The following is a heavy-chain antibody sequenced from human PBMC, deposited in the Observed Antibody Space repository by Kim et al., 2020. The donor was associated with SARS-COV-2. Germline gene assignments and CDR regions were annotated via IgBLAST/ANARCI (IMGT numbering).Heavy chain of an antibody. CDR2: ISHSGST. CDR3: TRGRVGVVPSPILVLGPHNAYFIMDV. Sequence: SETLSLTCAVSGGSFSGHSWSWIRQPPEKGLEWIGDISHSGSTNYNPSLKSRVTLSTDMSKNQFSLRLTSVTAADTGLYYCTRGRVGVVPSPILVLGPHNAYFIMDVWGHGTTVTVSS. D-gene: IGHD1-26*01. V-gene: IGHV4-34*01. J-gene: IGHJ6*02. CDR1: GGSFSGHS.